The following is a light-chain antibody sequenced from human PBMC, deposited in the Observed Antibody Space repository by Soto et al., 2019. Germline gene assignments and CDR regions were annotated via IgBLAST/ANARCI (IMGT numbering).Light chain of an antibody. CDR2: GAS. V-gene: IGKV1-9*01. CDR3: QQLRTYPLT. CDR1: QGISDY. J-gene: IGKJ4*01. Sequence: DIQLTQSPSFLSASVGDRVTITCRASQGISDYLAWYQQKPGSAPKLLIYGASTLQSEVPSRFSGSGSGTEFTLTIISLQPEDFATYFCQQLRTYPLTFGGGTRVDIK.